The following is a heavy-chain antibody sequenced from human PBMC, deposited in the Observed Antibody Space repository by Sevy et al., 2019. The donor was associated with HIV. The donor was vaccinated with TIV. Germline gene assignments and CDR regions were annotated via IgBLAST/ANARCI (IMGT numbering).Heavy chain of an antibody. CDR1: GFSFSSYS. CDR2: IGSSNSYI. D-gene: IGHD6-13*01. V-gene: IGHV3-21*01. J-gene: IGHJ4*02. CDR3: ATSYSSSWYILYYFEY. Sequence: GGSLRLSCAASGFSFSSYSVSWVRQAPEKGLEWVASIGSSNSYIYYADSVKGRFTISRDNAKNSLFLHMNTLRAEDTAVYYCATSYSSSWYILYYFEYWGQGTPVTVSS.